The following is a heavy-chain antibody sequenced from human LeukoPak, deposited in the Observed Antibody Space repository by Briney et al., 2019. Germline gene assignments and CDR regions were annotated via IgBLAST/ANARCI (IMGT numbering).Heavy chain of an antibody. J-gene: IGHJ4*02. CDR1: GGTFSSYA. Sequence: SVKVSCKASGGTFSSYAISWVRQAPGQGLEWMGGIIPIFGTANYAQKFQGRVTITADESTSTAYMELSSLRSEDTAVYYCARSLPSLGYSYGFSDYRGQGTLVTVSS. CDR3: ARSLPSLGYSYGFSDY. V-gene: IGHV1-69*13. D-gene: IGHD5-18*01. CDR2: IIPIFGTA.